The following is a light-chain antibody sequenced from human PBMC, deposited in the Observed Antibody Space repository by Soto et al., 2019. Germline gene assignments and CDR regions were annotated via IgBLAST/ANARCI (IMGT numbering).Light chain of an antibody. CDR3: QQSYSTPLT. CDR1: QSISSY. CDR2: AAS. Sequence: DIPMTQSPSSLSASVGDRVTITCRASQSISSYLNWYQQKPGKAPNLLISAASSLQSGVPSRFSGSGSGTDFTLTISSLQPEDFATYYCQQSYSTPLTFGGGTKVEIK. J-gene: IGKJ4*01. V-gene: IGKV1-39*01.